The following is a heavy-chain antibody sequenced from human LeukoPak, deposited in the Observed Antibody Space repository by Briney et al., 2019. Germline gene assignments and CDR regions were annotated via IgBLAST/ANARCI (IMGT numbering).Heavy chain of an antibody. CDR3: ARDWGSGWYYYYYYGMDV. V-gene: IGHV3-30-3*01. J-gene: IGHJ6*02. CDR1: GFTFSSYA. D-gene: IGHD6-19*01. Sequence: PGRSLRLSCAASGFTFSSYAMHWVRQAPGKGLEWVAVISYDGSNKYYADSVKGRFTISRDNAKNTLYLQMNSLRAEDTAVYYCARDWGSGWYYYYYYGMDVWGQGTTVTVSS. CDR2: ISYDGSNK.